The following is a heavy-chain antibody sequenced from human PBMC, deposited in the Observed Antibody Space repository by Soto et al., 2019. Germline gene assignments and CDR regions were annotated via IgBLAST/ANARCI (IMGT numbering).Heavy chain of an antibody. V-gene: IGHV3-53*01. CDR2: IYRGGCT. J-gene: IGHJ5*02. Sequence: PGRPFRSSVASSGLTFLSNYLIGVRQAAGRGLEWVLGIYRGGCTYYADYVKGRFTIYRDKSKNPMYLQMNTLRAEDTAVYYCARDRGDDYGGSGLKASNIWFDPWGQGTLVNVSS. CDR1: GLTFLSNY. CDR3: ARDRGDDYGGSGLKASNIWFDP. D-gene: IGHD3-22*01.